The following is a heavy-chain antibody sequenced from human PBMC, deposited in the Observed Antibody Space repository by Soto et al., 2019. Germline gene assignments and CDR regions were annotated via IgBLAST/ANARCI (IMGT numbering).Heavy chain of an antibody. CDR2: INAGNGNR. J-gene: IGHJ4*02. CDR1: GYTFTSYS. D-gene: IGHD3-22*01. CDR3: ARGDYYDIHDY. Sequence: QVQLVQSGAEVKKPGASVKVSCKASGYTFTSYSMHWVRQAPGQRLEWMGWINAGNGNRKYSQKFQGRVTIPRDTSASTAYMDLSSLRSEDTAVYYCARGDYYDIHDYWGQGTLVTVSS. V-gene: IGHV1-3*01.